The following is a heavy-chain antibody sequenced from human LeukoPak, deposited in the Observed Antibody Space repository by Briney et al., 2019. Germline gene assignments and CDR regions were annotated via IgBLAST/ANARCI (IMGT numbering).Heavy chain of an antibody. CDR1: GFTFSSYS. CDR3: ARVGYYGSGSYWSYMDV. Sequence: GGSLRLSCAASGFTFSSYSMNWVRQAPGKGLEWVSYISSSGSTIYYADSVKGRFTISRDNAKNSLYLQMNSLRAEDTALYYCARVGYYGSGSYWSYMDVWGKGTTVTVSS. CDR2: ISSSGSTI. D-gene: IGHD3-10*01. V-gene: IGHV3-48*04. J-gene: IGHJ6*03.